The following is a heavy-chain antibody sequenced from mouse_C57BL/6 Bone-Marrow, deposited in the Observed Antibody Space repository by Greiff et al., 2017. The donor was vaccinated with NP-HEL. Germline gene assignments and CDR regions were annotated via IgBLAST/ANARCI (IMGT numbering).Heavy chain of an antibody. Sequence: VHVKQSGPELVKPGASVKISCKASGYTFTDYYMNWVKQSHGKSLEWIGDINPNNGGTRYNQKFKGKATLTVDKSSSTAYMELRSLTSEDSAVYYCARSPYYGNYDAMDYWGQGTSVTVSS. CDR3: ARSPYYGNYDAMDY. V-gene: IGHV1-26*01. CDR2: INPNNGGT. D-gene: IGHD2-10*01. CDR1: GYTFTDYY. J-gene: IGHJ4*01.